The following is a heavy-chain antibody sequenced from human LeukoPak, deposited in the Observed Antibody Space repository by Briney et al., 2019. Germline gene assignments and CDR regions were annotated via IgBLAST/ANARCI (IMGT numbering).Heavy chain of an antibody. CDR3: ATLVGASVDYFDY. CDR1: GFTFSSYS. J-gene: IGHJ4*02. CDR2: ISGSGEST. D-gene: IGHD1-26*01. V-gene: IGHV3-23*01. Sequence: GGSLRLSCAASGFTFSSYSMSWVRQPPGKGLEWVSGISGSGESTYYADSVKGRFTISRDNSRNTLYLQMNRLRPEDTAVYNCATLVGASVDYFDYWGRGTLVTVSS.